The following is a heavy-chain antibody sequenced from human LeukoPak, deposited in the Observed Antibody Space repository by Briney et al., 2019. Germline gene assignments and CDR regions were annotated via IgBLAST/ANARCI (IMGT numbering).Heavy chain of an antibody. CDR3: ARDVWSGYLSNYYYYHMDV. J-gene: IGHJ6*03. V-gene: IGHV4-34*01. CDR2: INHSGST. CDR1: GGSFSGYY. D-gene: IGHD3-3*01. Sequence: SETLSLTCAVYGGSFSGYYWSWIRQPPGKGLEWIGEINHSGSTNYNPSLKSRVTISVDTSKNQFSLKLSSVTAADTAWYCCARDVWSGYLSNYYYYHMDVWGKGTTVTVSS.